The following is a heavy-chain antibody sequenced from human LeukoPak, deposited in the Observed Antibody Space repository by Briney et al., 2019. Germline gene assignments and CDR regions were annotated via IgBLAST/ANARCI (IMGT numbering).Heavy chain of an antibody. CDR3: ARQGYGLDSLDY. D-gene: IGHD5-18*01. J-gene: IGHJ4*02. Sequence: GGSLRLSCAASGFTFSDYYMSWVRQAPGKGLEWVSYISSSGTTIYYAASLKGRFTISNDNDKNSLYLQMNSLRDEATVVYYSARQGYGLDSLDYWGQGTLVTVSS. V-gene: IGHV3-11*01. CDR1: GFTFSDYY. CDR2: ISSSGTTI.